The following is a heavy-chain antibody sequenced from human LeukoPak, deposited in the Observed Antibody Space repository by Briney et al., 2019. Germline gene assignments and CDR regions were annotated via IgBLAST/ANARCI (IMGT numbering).Heavy chain of an antibody. CDR2: IYYSGST. V-gene: IGHV4-59*12. D-gene: IGHD3-10*01. J-gene: IGHJ4*02. CDR3: ARDRKYGSESLRRLDY. Sequence: PSETLSLTCTVSGGSISTYYWSWIRQPPGKGLEWIGYIYYSGSTYYNPSLKSRVTISVDTSKNQFSLKLSSVTVADTAVYYCARDRKYGSESLRRLDYWGQGTLVTVSS. CDR1: GGSISTYY.